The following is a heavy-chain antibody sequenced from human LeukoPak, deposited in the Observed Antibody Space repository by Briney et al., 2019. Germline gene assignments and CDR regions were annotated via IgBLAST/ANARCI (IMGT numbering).Heavy chain of an antibody. D-gene: IGHD3-3*01. J-gene: IGHJ4*02. CDR3: ARAGTKILDFWSGRVFDY. CDR2: IYYSGST. Sequence: PSETLSLTCTVSGGSISSGGYYWSWIRQHPGKGLEWIGYIYYSGSTYYNPSLKSRVTISVDTSKNQFSLKLSSVTAADTAVYYCARAGTKILDFWSGRVFDYWGQGTLVTVSS. V-gene: IGHV4-31*03. CDR1: GGSISSGGYY.